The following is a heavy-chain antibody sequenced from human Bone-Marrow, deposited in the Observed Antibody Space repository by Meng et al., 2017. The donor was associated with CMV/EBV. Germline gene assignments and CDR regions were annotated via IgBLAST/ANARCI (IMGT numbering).Heavy chain of an antibody. J-gene: IGHJ4*02. D-gene: IGHD6-6*01. Sequence: GSLRLSCAASGFRFGDNAMAWIRQAPGKGPEWVSYIGGSATTMYYSDSVKGRFVISRDNAQNSLYLQMNSLRDEDMAVYYCARLEGTVAAFDYWGQGTLVTVSS. CDR2: IGGSATTM. V-gene: IGHV3-11*01. CDR1: GFRFGDNA. CDR3: ARLEGTVAAFDY.